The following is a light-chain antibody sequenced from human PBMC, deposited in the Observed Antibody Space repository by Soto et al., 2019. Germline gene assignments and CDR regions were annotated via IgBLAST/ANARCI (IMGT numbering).Light chain of an antibody. CDR3: QQYNNWPPKQYT. CDR1: QSVSSN. CDR2: GAS. J-gene: IGKJ2*01. Sequence: EIVMTQSPATLSVSPGERATLSCRASQSVSSNLAWYQHKPGQAPRVLIYGASTRATGIPARFSASGSGTEYSLTISSLHSEEFAVYYCQQYNNWPPKQYTFGQGTKLEIK. V-gene: IGKV3-15*01.